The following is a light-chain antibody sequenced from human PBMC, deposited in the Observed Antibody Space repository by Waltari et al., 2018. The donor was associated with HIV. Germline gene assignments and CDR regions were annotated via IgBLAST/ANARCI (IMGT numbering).Light chain of an antibody. V-gene: IGLV3-19*01. Sequence: SSELTQDSAVSVALGQTVRITCQGDSLRSYYASWYQQKPGQAPGLVIYGKNNRPSGIPDRFSGSSSGNTASLTITGAQAEDEADYYCNSRDSSGNHLRVFGGGTKLTVL. CDR1: SLRSYY. J-gene: IGLJ3*02. CDR3: NSRDSSGNHLRV. CDR2: GKN.